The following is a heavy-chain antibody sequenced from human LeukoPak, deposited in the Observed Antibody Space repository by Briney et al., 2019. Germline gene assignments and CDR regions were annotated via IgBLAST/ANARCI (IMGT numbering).Heavy chain of an antibody. Sequence: GGSLRLSCAASGFTFSSYWMHWVRQAPGKGLMWVSRINSDGSRIIYADSVKGRFTISRDNVKNTLYLQMNSLRAEDTAVYYCARESGYYDFWSGYYFYYYGMDVWGQGTTVTVSS. V-gene: IGHV3-74*01. D-gene: IGHD3-3*01. J-gene: IGHJ6*02. CDR2: INSDGSRI. CDR1: GFTFSSYW. CDR3: ARESGYYDFWSGYYFYYYGMDV.